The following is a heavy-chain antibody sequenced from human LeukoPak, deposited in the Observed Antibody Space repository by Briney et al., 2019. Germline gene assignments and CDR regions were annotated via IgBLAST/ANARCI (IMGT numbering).Heavy chain of an antibody. CDR3: ARGAYYYED. V-gene: IGHV3-23*01. Sequence: GGSLRLSCAASGFTFSSSAMTWVRQAPGKGLEWVSGIGGGGTGTHYADSVKGRFTISGDNAKNSLYLQMNSLRAEDTAVYYCARGAYYYEDWGQGTLVTVSS. CDR1: GFTFSSSA. J-gene: IGHJ4*02. CDR2: IGGGGTGT. D-gene: IGHD3-22*01.